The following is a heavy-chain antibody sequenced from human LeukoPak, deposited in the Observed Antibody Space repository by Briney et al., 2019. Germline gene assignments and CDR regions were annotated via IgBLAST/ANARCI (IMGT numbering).Heavy chain of an antibody. V-gene: IGHV3-53*01. J-gene: IGHJ4*02. Sequence: GGSLRLSCAASGFTVSSNYMSWVRQAPGKGLEWVSVIYSGGSTYYADSVKGRFTISRDNSKNTLYLQMNSLRAEDTAVYYCAKHLAYGGNSPFDYWGQGTLVTVSS. CDR2: IYSGGST. CDR1: GFTVSSNY. CDR3: AKHLAYGGNSPFDY. D-gene: IGHD4-23*01.